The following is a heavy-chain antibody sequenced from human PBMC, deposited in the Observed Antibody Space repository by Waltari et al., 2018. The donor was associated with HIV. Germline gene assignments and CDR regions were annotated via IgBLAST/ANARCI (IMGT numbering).Heavy chain of an antibody. CDR3: TIRTIFGALQH. D-gene: IGHD3-3*01. CDR1: GFTVSNAW. CDR2: IKSKTDGGTT. Sequence: EVQLVESGGGLVKPGGSLRLSCAASGFTVSNAWMSWVLQAPGKGLEWVGRIKSKTDGGTTDYAAPVKGRFTISRDDSKNTLYLQMNSLKTEDTAVYYCTIRTIFGALQHWGQGTLVTVSS. V-gene: IGHV3-15*01. J-gene: IGHJ1*01.